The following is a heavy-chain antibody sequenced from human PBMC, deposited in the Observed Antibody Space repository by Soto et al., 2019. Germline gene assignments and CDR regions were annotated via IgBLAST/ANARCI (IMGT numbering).Heavy chain of an antibody. Sequence: SETLSLTCAVSGGSISSSNWWSWVRQPPGKGLEWIGEIYHSGSTNYNPSLKSRVTISVDKSKNQFSLKLSSVTAADTAVYYCARERKYYYGSGSYYPPLNAYYYYGMDVWGQGTTVTVSS. D-gene: IGHD3-10*01. CDR3: ARERKYYYGSGSYYPPLNAYYYYGMDV. CDR1: GGSISSSNW. V-gene: IGHV4-4*02. J-gene: IGHJ6*02. CDR2: IYHSGST.